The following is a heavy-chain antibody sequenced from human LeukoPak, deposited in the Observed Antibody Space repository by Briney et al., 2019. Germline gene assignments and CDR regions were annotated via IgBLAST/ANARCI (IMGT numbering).Heavy chain of an antibody. V-gene: IGHV3-30-3*01. Sequence: PGRSLRLSCAASGFTFSSYAMHWVRQAPGKGLEWVAVISYDGSNKYYADSVKGRFTIPRDNSKNTLYLQMNSLRAEDTAVYYCARRLALDYWGQGTLVTVSS. CDR1: GFTFSSYA. D-gene: IGHD6-25*01. CDR2: ISYDGSNK. J-gene: IGHJ4*02. CDR3: ARRLALDY.